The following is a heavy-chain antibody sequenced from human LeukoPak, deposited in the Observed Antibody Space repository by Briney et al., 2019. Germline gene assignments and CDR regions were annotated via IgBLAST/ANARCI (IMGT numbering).Heavy chain of an antibody. Sequence: PSETPSLTCSVYGGSFSGYYWGWIRQPPGKGLEWIGSIYYSGSTYYNPSLKSRVTISVDTSKNQFSLKLSSVTAADTAVYYCARQSPGYCSGGSCDTHDYWGQGTLVTVSS. V-gene: IGHV4-39*01. CDR1: GGSFSGYY. CDR2: IYYSGST. J-gene: IGHJ4*02. D-gene: IGHD2-15*01. CDR3: ARQSPGYCSGGSCDTHDY.